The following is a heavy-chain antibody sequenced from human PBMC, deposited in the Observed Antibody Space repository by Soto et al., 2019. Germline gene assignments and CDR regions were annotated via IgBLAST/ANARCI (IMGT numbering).Heavy chain of an antibody. CDR2: ISAYNGNT. J-gene: IGHJ6*02. V-gene: IGHV1-18*01. Sequence: ASVKVSCKASGYTFTSYGISWVRQAPGQGLEWMGWISAYNGNTNYAQKLQGRVTMTTDTTTSTAYMELRSLRSDDTAVYYCAREPADSDAWLISGTTYYCGMDAWGQGTTVTVSS. D-gene: IGHD1-7*01. CDR1: GYTFTSYG. CDR3: AREPADSDAWLISGTTYYCGMDA.